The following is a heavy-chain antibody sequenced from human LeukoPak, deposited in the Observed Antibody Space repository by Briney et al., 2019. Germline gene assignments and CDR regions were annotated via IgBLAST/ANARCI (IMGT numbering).Heavy chain of an antibody. CDR1: GGSISSYY. Sequence: SETLSLTCTVSGGSISSYYWSWIRQPAGKGLEWIGRIYTSGSTNYNPSLKSRVTMSVDTSKNQFSLKLSSVTAADTAVYYCARENYYYDSSGYYFLFDYWGQGTLVTVSS. CDR3: ARENYYYDSSGYYFLFDY. CDR2: IYTSGST. D-gene: IGHD3-22*01. V-gene: IGHV4-4*07. J-gene: IGHJ4*02.